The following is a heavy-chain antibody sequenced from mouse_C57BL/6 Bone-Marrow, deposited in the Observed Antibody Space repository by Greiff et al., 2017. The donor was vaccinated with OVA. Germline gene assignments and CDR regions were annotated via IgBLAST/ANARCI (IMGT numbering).Heavy chain of an antibody. CDR3: ARSTMVTL. Sequence: QVQLQQSGAELVRPGASVKLSCKASGYTFTSYGISWVKQRTGQGLEWIGEIYPRSGNTYYNEKFKGKATLTADKSSSTAYMELRSLASEDSTVYFYARSTMVTLWGRGTLVTVSA. CDR2: IYPRSGNT. CDR1: GYTFTSYG. V-gene: IGHV1-81*01. D-gene: IGHD2-2*01. J-gene: IGHJ3*01.